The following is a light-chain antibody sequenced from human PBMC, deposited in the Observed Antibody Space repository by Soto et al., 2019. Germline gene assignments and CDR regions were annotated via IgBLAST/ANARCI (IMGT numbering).Light chain of an antibody. CDR2: AAS. CDR3: QQSYSNPLT. V-gene: IGKV1-39*01. J-gene: IGKJ4*01. Sequence: DVHMSQSPSTLSGSVGDRVTITCRASQTITTYLNWYQQKPGKAPKLLIYAASSLQSGVPSRFSGSGSGTDFTLTISSLQPEDFETYYCQQSYSNPLTFGGGTKVDIK. CDR1: QTITTY.